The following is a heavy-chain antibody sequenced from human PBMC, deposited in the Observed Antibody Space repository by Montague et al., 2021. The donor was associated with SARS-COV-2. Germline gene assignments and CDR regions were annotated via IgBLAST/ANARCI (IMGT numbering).Heavy chain of an antibody. CDR2: NYHSGDT. CDR3: ARGGGYSDLHYLDY. Sequence: TLSLTCAVSGGSISSGTYSWSWIPPPPGKGLEWIGNNYHSGDTNYTPYLKSRVTISVDRSKHQFSLRLSSVTAADTAVYYCARGGGYSDLHYLDYWGQGTLVTVSS. CDR1: GGSISSGTYS. D-gene: IGHD4-17*01. V-gene: IGHV4-30-2*01. J-gene: IGHJ4*02.